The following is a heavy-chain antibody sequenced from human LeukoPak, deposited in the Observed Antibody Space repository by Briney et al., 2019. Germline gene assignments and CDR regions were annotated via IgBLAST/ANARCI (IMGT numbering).Heavy chain of an antibody. V-gene: IGHV3-74*01. D-gene: IGHD2-15*01. CDR3: GSSEDVYIDY. CDR2: ISTDGTTA. Sequence: GGSLRLSCAASGLNFVKHYLHWVRQAPGTGLLWVSRISTDGTTALYAGSVRGRFTISRDNAKNTLYLQMNSLRGEDTAVYYYGSSEDVYIDYSGQGTLVTVSS. CDR1: GLNFVKHY. J-gene: IGHJ4*02.